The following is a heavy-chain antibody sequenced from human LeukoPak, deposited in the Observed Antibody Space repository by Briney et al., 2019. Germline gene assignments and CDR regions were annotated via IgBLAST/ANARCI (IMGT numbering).Heavy chain of an antibody. J-gene: IGHJ4*02. CDR3: ARDPHTSNQPDY. CDR1: GASISDTHW. CDR2: IYKCGSP. Sequence: SGTLSLTCAVSGASISDTHWWSWVRQPPGKGLEWVGEIYKCGSPNYNPSLRSRVAISEDNFKNQFLLKLTSVTAADTAVYYCARDPHTSNQPDYWGQGTLVTVSS. D-gene: IGHD2-2*01. V-gene: IGHV4-4*02.